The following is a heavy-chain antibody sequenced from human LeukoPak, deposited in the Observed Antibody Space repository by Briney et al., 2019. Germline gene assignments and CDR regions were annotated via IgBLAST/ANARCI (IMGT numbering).Heavy chain of an antibody. V-gene: IGHV4-34*01. Sequence: SETLSLTCAVYGGSFSGYYWSWIRQPPGKGLEWIGEINHTGSTNYNPSLKSRVTISVDTSKNQFSLELSSVTAADTAVYYCARVGFGNTPHPIDYWGQGTLVTVSS. D-gene: IGHD4-23*01. J-gene: IGHJ4*02. CDR3: ARVGFGNTPHPIDY. CDR1: GGSFSGYY. CDR2: INHTGST.